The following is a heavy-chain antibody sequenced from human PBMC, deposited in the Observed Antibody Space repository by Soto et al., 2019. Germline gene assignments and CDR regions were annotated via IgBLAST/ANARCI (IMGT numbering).Heavy chain of an antibody. Sequence: QVQLVQSGAEVKKPGASVKVSCKASGYTFTSYGISWVRQAPGQGLEWMGWISAYNGNTNYAQKLQGRVTMTTDTSTSTAYMELRSLRSDDTAVYYCARDSATIFGVGIPEGYFDYWGQGTLVTVSS. CDR2: ISAYNGNT. D-gene: IGHD3-3*01. J-gene: IGHJ4*02. CDR3: ARDSATIFGVGIPEGYFDY. V-gene: IGHV1-18*01. CDR1: GYTFTSYG.